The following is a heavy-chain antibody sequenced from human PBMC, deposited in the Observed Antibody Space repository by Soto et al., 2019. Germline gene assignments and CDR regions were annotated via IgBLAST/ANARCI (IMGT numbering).Heavy chain of an antibody. CDR2: IYYSGST. CDR3: ARPGGGKYYYGSGAEVYFDY. Sequence: SETLSLTCTVSGCSISSGDYYWGWIRQPPGKGLEWIGSIYYSGSTYYNPSLKSRVTISVDTSKNQFSLKLSSVTAADTAVYYCARPGGGKYYYGSGAEVYFDYWGQGTLVTVSS. V-gene: IGHV4-39*01. D-gene: IGHD3-10*01. J-gene: IGHJ4*02. CDR1: GCSISSGDYY.